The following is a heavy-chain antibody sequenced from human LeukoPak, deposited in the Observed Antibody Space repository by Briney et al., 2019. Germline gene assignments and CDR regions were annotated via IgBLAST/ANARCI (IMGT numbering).Heavy chain of an antibody. Sequence: GGSLRLSCAASGFTFSSYGMHWVRQAPGKGLEWVAVIWYDGSNKYYADSVKGRFTISRDNSKNTLYLQMNSLRAEDTAVYYCARDSPYYYYGMDVWGQGTTVTVSS. V-gene: IGHV3-33*01. CDR2: IWYDGSNK. CDR1: GFTFSSYG. CDR3: ARDSPYYYYGMDV. J-gene: IGHJ6*02.